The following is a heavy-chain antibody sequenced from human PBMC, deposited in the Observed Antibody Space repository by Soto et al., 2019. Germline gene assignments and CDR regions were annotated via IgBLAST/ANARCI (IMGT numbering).Heavy chain of an antibody. Sequence: TSETLSLTCTVSGGSISSGGYYWSWIRQHPGKGLEWIGYIYYSGSTYYNPSLKSRVTISVDTSKNQFSLKPSSVTAADTAVYYCARGLAAGTYAFDIWGQGTMVTVS. J-gene: IGHJ3*02. CDR1: GGSISSGGYY. D-gene: IGHD6-13*01. CDR2: IYYSGST. CDR3: ARGLAAGTYAFDI. V-gene: IGHV4-31*03.